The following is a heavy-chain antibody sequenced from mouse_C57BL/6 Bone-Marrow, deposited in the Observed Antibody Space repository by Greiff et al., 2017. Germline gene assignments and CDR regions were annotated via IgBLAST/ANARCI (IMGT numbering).Heavy chain of an antibody. V-gene: IGHV5-17*01. J-gene: IGHJ1*03. CDR3: ARFYYYGRGGWYFDV. Sequence: EVQLVESGGGLVKPGGSLKLSCAASGFTFSDYGMHWVRQAPEKGLEWVAYISSGSSTIYYADTVKGRFTISRDNAKNTLFLQMTSLRSEDTAMYYCARFYYYGRGGWYFDVWGTGTTVTVSS. CDR1: GFTFSDYG. D-gene: IGHD1-1*01. CDR2: ISSGSSTI.